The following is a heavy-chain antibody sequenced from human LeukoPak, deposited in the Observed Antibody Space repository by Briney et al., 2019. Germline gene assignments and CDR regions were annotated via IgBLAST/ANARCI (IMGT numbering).Heavy chain of an antibody. V-gene: IGHV3-23*01. Sequence: PGGSLRLSCAASGFTFSSYAMSWVRQAPGRGLGWVSAISGSGGSTYYADSVKGRFTISRDNSKNTLYLQMSSLRAEDTAVYYCAKGNDGPRPNYYFDYWGQGTLVTVSS. J-gene: IGHJ4*02. CDR2: ISGSGGST. D-gene: IGHD1-1*01. CDR3: AKGNDGPRPNYYFDY. CDR1: GFTFSSYA.